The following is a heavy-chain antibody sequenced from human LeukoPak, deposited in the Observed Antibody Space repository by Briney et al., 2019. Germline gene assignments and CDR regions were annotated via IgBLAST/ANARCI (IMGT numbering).Heavy chain of an antibody. CDR3: ARDSSSWYLDY. CDR2: IYHSGST. D-gene: IGHD6-13*01. J-gene: IGHJ4*02. CDR1: GGSISSGGYS. Sequence: SETLSLTCAVSGGSISSGGYSWSWIRQPPGKGLEWIGYIYHSGSTYYNPSLKSRVTISVDTSKNQFSLKLSSVTAADTAVYYCARDSSSWYLDYWGQGTLVTVSS. V-gene: IGHV4-30-2*01.